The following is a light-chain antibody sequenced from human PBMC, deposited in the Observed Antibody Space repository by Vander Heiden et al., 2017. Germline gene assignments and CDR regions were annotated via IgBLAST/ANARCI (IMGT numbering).Light chain of an antibody. V-gene: IGKV3-15*01. J-gene: IGKJ3*01. CDR1: QSVSSN. Sequence: EIVMTQSPATLSVSPGERATLSCRASQSVSSNLAWYQQKPGQAPRLLIYGASTSATGIPARFSGSGSGTEFTLTISSLQSEDFAVYYCQRDNNWSFTFGHGTKVDIK. CDR2: GAS. CDR3: QRDNNWSFT.